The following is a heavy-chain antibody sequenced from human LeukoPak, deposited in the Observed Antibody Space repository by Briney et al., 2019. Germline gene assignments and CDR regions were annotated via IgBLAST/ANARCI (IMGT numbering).Heavy chain of an antibody. V-gene: IGHV3-48*03. CDR2: ISSSGGTI. Sequence: QPGGSLRLSCAASGFTFSSYEMNWVRQAPGKELEWVSYISSSGGTIYYAHSVKGRFTISRDNAKNSLYLQMNSLRAEDTAVYYCARDESGYSGYVRFDPWGQGTLVTVSS. J-gene: IGHJ5*02. CDR3: ARDESGYSGYVRFDP. D-gene: IGHD5-12*01. CDR1: GFTFSSYE.